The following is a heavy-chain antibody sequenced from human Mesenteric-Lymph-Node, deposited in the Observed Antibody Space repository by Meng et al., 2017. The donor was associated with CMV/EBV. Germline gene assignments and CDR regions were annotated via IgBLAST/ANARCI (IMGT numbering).Heavy chain of an antibody. CDR3: AREGPGFDY. CDR2: INSDGSST. V-gene: IGHV3-74*01. J-gene: IGHJ4*02. CDR1: GFTFNNAW. Sequence: GESLKISCAASGFTFNNAWMSWVRQAPGKGLVWVSRINSDGSSTNYADSVKGRFTISRDNAKNTLYLQMNSLRAEDTAVYYCAREGPGFDYWGQGTLVTVSS.